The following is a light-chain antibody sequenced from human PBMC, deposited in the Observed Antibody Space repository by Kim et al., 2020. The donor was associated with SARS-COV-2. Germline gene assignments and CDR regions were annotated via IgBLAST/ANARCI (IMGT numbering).Light chain of an antibody. CDR2: GAS. CDR3: QQSYSTPPT. V-gene: IGKV1-39*01. Sequence: ASVGDRVTITCRASQTISGYLNWYQQKPGKAPDLLIYGASSLLGGVPSRFSGSGSGTDFTLTISSLQPEDFATYHCQQSYSTPPTFGQGTKVDIK. J-gene: IGKJ1*01. CDR1: QTISGY.